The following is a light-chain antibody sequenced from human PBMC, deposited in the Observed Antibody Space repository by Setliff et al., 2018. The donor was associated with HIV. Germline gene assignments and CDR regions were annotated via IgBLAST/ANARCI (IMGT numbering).Light chain of an antibody. CDR2: DVT. CDR1: NSDVGNYNF. Sequence: QSALAQPRSVSGSPGQSVTISCTGTNSDVGNYNFVSWYQQHPGKAPKLMIFDVTKRPSGVPDRFSGSKSGSTASLTISGLQTGDEADYYCCSYAGRYIWVFGGGTKVTVL. CDR3: CSYAGRYIWV. J-gene: IGLJ3*02. V-gene: IGLV2-11*01.